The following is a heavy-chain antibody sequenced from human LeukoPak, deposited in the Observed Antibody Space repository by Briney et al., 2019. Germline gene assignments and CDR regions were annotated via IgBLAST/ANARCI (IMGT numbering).Heavy chain of an antibody. J-gene: IGHJ5*02. V-gene: IGHV1-2*02. D-gene: IGHD3-3*01. Sequence: ASVKVSCKASGYTFTGYYVHWVRQAPGQGLEWMGWINPNSGGTNYAQKFQGRVTMTRDTSISTAYMELSRLRSDDTAVYYCARDRARIPDFWSGYSCDPWGQGTLVTVSS. CDR3: ARDRARIPDFWSGYSCDP. CDR2: INPNSGGT. CDR1: GYTFTGYY.